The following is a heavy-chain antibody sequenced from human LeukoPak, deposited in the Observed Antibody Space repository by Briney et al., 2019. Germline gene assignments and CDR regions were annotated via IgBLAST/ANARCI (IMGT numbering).Heavy chain of an antibody. V-gene: IGHV1-8*01. J-gene: IGHJ5*02. CDR1: GYNFSSFE. Sequence: ASVKVSCKASGYNFSSFEINWVRQATGQGLEWMGWMNPNSGHAGYEQKFQGRLTMTRDTSISTAYMELSSLRSEDTAVYYCARVGGNYYSVLGWFDPWGQGTLVTVSS. CDR3: ARVGGNYYSVLGWFDP. D-gene: IGHD1-26*01. CDR2: MNPNSGHA.